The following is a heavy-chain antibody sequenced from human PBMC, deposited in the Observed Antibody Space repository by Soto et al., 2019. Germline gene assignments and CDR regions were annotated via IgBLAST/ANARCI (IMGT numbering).Heavy chain of an antibody. CDR2: ISPKSGGT. CDR3: ARGFRRRFLEWLLGY. J-gene: IGHJ4*02. CDR1: GYTFTGYY. D-gene: IGHD3-3*01. Sequence: ASVKVSCKASGYTFTGYYMHWVRQAPGQGFEWMGRISPKSGGTNYAQKFEGRVTMTRNTSISTAYMELSSLRSEDTAVYYCARGFRRRFLEWLLGYWGQGTLVTVSS. V-gene: IGHV1-2*02.